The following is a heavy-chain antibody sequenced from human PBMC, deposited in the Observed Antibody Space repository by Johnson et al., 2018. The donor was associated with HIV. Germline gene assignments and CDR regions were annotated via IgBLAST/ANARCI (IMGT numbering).Heavy chain of an antibody. V-gene: IGHV3-7*02. CDR3: ARAGAVGFDAFDI. CDR1: GFTFSSYW. D-gene: IGHD6-19*01. Sequence: EVQLVESGGGVVQPGGSLRLSCAASGFTFSSYWVSWVRQAPGKGLEWVANIKQDGSNNYYADSVKGRFTISRDNSKNTLYLQMNSLRAEDTAVYYCARAGAVGFDAFDIWGQGTMVTVSS. J-gene: IGHJ3*02. CDR2: IKQDGSNN.